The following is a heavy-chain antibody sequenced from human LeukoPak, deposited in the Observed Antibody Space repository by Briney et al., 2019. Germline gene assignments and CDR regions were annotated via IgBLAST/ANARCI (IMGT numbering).Heavy chain of an antibody. CDR3: AKAGIAVAGHFDY. CDR2: ISWDGGST. V-gene: IGHV3-43D*03. CDR1: GFTFDDYA. Sequence: GGSLRLSYAASGFTFDDYAMHWVRQAPGKGLEWVSLISWDGGSTYYADSVKGRFTISRDNSKNTLYLQMNSLRAEDTAVYYCAKAGIAVAGHFDYWGQGTLVTVSS. J-gene: IGHJ4*02. D-gene: IGHD6-19*01.